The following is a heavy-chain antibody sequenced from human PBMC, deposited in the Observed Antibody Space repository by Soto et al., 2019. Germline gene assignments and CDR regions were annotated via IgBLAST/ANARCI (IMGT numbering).Heavy chain of an antibody. V-gene: IGHV1-18*01. D-gene: IGHD6-6*01. CDR1: GYTFAIYG. CDR3: ARDEMWSSIAARPDWFDP. J-gene: IGHJ5*02. CDR2: ISAYNGNT. Sequence: ASVKVSCKASGYTFAIYGISCVLQSPLQGLEWMGWISAYNGNTNYAQKLQGRVTMTTDTSTSTAYMELRGLRSDDTAVYYCARDEMWSSIAARPDWFDPWGQGTLVTSPQ.